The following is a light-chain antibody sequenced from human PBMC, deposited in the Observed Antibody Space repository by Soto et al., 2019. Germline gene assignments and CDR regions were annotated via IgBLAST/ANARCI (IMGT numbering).Light chain of an antibody. V-gene: IGKV1-5*01. CDR3: QQYNDYPWT. Sequence: DIQMTQSPSTLSASVGDRVTITCRASRSISNWLAWYQQKPGKAPNLLIYAASSLESGVPSRFSGSGSGPEFTLAISSLQPDDCATYYCQQYNDYPWTFGQGTKVEIK. J-gene: IGKJ1*01. CDR1: RSISNW. CDR2: AAS.